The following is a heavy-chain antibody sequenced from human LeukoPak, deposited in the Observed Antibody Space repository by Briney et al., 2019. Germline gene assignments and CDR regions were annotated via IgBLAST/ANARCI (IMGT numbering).Heavy chain of an antibody. CDR1: GDSVTSSY. J-gene: IGHJ4*02. CDR3: ARLDCVLEGCYNH. CDR2: VSSDGTT. D-gene: IGHD2-15*01. Sequence: SETLSLTCTVSGDSVTSSYWNCIRHPPGKGLEWIGYVSSDGTTSYTPSRRSRVIMSVDRAKHDFSLVLTSVTAADTATYYCARLDCVLEGCYNHWGRGILVTVSS. V-gene: IGHV4-59*08.